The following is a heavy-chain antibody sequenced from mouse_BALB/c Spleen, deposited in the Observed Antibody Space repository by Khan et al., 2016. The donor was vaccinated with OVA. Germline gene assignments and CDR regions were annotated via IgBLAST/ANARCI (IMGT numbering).Heavy chain of an antibody. Sequence: EVQLQESGPGLVKPSQSLSLTCTVTGYSITSNYAWNWIRQLPGNKLEWMGYISYSGSTSYNPSLKSRISITRDTSKNQFFLQLNSVTTEDAATYDCARGNYYGYAMDYWGQGTSVTVSS. CDR3: ARGNYYGYAMDY. D-gene: IGHD1-1*01. CDR2: ISYSGST. V-gene: IGHV3-2*02. CDR1: GYSITSNYA. J-gene: IGHJ4*01.